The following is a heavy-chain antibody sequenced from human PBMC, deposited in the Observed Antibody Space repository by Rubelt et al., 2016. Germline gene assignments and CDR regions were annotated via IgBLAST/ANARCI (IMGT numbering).Heavy chain of an antibody. V-gene: IGHV4-39*07. CDR3: ASRQLGGDAFDI. CDR1: GGSISSSSYY. CDR2: IYSSGST. J-gene: IGHJ3*02. D-gene: IGHD1-26*01. Sequence: QLQLQESGPGLVKPSETLSLTCTVSGGSISSSSYYWGWIRQPPGKGLEWIGSIYSSGSTYYNPSLKSRVTISVDTSKNQFSLTLSSGTAADTAVYYGASRQLGGDAFDIWGQGTMVTVSS.